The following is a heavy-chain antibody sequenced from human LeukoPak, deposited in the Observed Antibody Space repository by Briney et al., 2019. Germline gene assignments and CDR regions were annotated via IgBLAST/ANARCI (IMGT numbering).Heavy chain of an antibody. D-gene: IGHD4-17*01. J-gene: IGHJ4*02. Sequence: GGSLRLSCAASGFTFSNAWMSWVRQAPGKGLEWVGRIKSKTDGGTTDYAAPVKGRFTISRDDSKNTLYLQMNSLKTEDTAVYYCTTDRGGVDYGDSFFDYGGQETRVTVP. V-gene: IGHV3-15*01. CDR3: TTDRGGVDYGDSFFDY. CDR2: IKSKTDGGTT. CDR1: GFTFSNAW.